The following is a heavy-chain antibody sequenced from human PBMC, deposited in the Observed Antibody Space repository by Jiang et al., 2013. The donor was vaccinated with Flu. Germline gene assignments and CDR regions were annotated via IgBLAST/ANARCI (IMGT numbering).Heavy chain of an antibody. V-gene: IGHV3-49*04. J-gene: IGHJ4*02. CDR3: TRDHSPYYYGSGSYSPSPY. CDR1: GFTFGDYA. CDR2: IRSKAYGGTT. D-gene: IGHD3-10*01. Sequence: QLLESGGGLVQPGRSLRLSCTASGFTFGDYAMSWVRQAPGKGLEWVGFIRSKAYGGTTEYAASVKGRFTISRDDSKSIAYLQMNSLKTEDTAVYYCTRDHSPYYYGSGSYSPSPYWGQGTLVTVSS.